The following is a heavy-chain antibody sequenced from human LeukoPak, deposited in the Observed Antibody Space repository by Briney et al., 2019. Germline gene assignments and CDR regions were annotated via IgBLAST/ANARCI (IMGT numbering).Heavy chain of an antibody. Sequence: GGSLRLSCVASGFTFRNHFMHWVRQAPGKGLEWVAFMSPDGRSISYIDSVKGRFTISRDNSNNTLFLQLNSLRAEDTAVYYCARDLSAHWSFDCWGQGTLVTVSS. J-gene: IGHJ4*02. D-gene: IGHD1-1*01. V-gene: IGHV3-30*03. CDR2: MSPDGRSI. CDR1: GFTFRNHF. CDR3: ARDLSAHWSFDC.